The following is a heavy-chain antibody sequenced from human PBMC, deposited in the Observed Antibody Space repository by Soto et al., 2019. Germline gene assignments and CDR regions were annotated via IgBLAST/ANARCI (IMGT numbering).Heavy chain of an antibody. CDR3: ATRSTAFAY. CDR1: GYTFTNFG. J-gene: IGHJ4*02. Sequence: QVQLVQSGPDVKKPGASVKVSCKTSGYTFTNFGISWVRQAPGQGLEWMGWVTTDKGKTTYAQKFQGRVTMTTDTSTSTAYMELRSLRSDDTAVYYCATRSTAFAYWGQGSLVTASS. CDR2: VTTDKGKT. V-gene: IGHV1-18*01.